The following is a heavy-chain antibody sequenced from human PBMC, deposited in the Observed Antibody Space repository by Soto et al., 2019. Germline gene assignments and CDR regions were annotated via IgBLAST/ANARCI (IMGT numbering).Heavy chain of an antibody. V-gene: IGHV4-30-4*01. Sequence: SETLSLTCTVSGGSIRSGDFYWSWIRQPPGKGLEWIGYVYYSGTTYYNPSLKSRVTISVDTSKNQFSLKLRSVTAADTAVYYCARGPNYYNSARGWFDPWGQGTLVTVPQ. D-gene: IGHD3-3*01. J-gene: IGHJ5*02. CDR3: ARGPNYYNSARGWFDP. CDR1: GGSIRSGDFY. CDR2: VYYSGTT.